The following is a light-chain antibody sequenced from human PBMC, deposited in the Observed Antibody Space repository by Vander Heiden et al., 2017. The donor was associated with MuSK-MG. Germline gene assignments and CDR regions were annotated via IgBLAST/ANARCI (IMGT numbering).Light chain of an antibody. J-gene: IGLJ3*02. CDR3: SSYTSSSRV. CDR2: DVS. V-gene: IGLV2-14*01. CDR1: SSDVGGYNY. Sequence: QSALTQPASVSGSPAQSITISCTGTSSDVGGYNYVSWYQQHPGEAPKLMIYDVSNRPSGVSNRFSGSKSGNTASLTISGLQAEDEADYYCSSYTSSSRVFGGGTKLTVL.